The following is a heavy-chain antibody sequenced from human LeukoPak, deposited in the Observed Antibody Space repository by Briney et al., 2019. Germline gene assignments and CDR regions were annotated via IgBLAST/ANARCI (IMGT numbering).Heavy chain of an antibody. CDR2: ISGSRAST. J-gene: IGHJ5*02. CDR1: GFPSPSGLSFNNYA. V-gene: IGHV3-23*01. D-gene: IGHD6-19*01. Sequence: AGGSLRLSCAASGFPSPSGLSFNNYAMAWVRQAPGKGLQWVSGISGSRASTYYSGSVKGRFTISRDNSKNTLYLQMNNLRAEDTALYYCAKGASSAWLLYWFDPWGQGTLVTVSS. CDR3: AKGASSAWLLYWFDP.